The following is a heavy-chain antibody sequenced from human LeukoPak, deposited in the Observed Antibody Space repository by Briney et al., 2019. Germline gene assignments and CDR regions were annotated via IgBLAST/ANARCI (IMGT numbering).Heavy chain of an antibody. CDR1: GGSFSGYY. J-gene: IGHJ4*02. Sequence: SETLSLTCAVYGGSFSGYYWSWIRQPPGKGLEWIGEINHSGSTNYNPSLKSRVTISVDTSKNQFSLKLSSVTAADTAVYYCARGDTAMGPDYWGQGTLVTVSS. V-gene: IGHV4-34*01. CDR2: INHSGST. CDR3: ARGDTAMGPDY. D-gene: IGHD5-18*01.